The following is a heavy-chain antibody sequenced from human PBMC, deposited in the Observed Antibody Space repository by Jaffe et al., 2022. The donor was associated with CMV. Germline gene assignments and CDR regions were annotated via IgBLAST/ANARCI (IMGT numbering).Heavy chain of an antibody. CDR2: IRSKAYGGTT. Sequence: EVQLVESGGGLVQPGRSLRLSCTASGFTFGDYAMSWVRQAPGKGLEWVGFIRSKAYGGTTEYAASVKGRFTISRDDSKSIAYLQMNSLKTEDTAVYYCTREPRGGYYFDYWGQGTLVTVSS. V-gene: IGHV3-49*04. CDR1: GFTFGDYA. D-gene: IGHD6-25*01. CDR3: TREPRGGYYFDY. J-gene: IGHJ4*02.